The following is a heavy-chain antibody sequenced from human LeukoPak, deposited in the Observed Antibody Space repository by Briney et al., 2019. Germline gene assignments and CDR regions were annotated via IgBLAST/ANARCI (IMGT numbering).Heavy chain of an antibody. CDR3: AKGDMITFGGVIVGKEFDY. CDR2: IYSGGST. D-gene: IGHD3-16*02. J-gene: IGHJ4*02. CDR1: GFTVSSNY. Sequence: GGSLRLSCAASGFTVSSNYMSWVRQAPGKGLEWVSVIYSGGSTYYADSVKGRFTISRDNSKNTLYLQMNSLRAEDTAVYYCAKGDMITFGGVIVGKEFDYWGQGTLVTVSS. V-gene: IGHV3-53*01.